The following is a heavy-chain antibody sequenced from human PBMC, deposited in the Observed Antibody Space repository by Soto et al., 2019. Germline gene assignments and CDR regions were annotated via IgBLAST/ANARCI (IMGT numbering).Heavy chain of an antibody. Sequence: PGGSLRLSCASSGFIFTSYAMSWVRQAPGKGLEWVSAIGGSGGSTYHADFVKGRFTISRDNSKNTLYLQMNSLRVEDTAVYYCAKTAEAVAGTVCDYWGQGTLVTVSS. V-gene: IGHV3-23*01. CDR2: IGGSGGST. J-gene: IGHJ4*02. CDR1: GFIFTSYA. D-gene: IGHD6-19*01. CDR3: AKTAEAVAGTVCDY.